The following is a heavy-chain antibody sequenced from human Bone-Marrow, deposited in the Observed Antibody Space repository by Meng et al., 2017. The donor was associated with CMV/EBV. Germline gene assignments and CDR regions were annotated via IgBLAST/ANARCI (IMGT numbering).Heavy chain of an antibody. J-gene: IGHJ6*02. D-gene: IGHD5-12*01. Sequence: SVKVSCKASGGTFSSYAISWVRQAPGQGLEWMGGIIPILGIANYAQKFQGRVTITADKSTSTAYMELSSLRSEDTAVYYCGGCSGYDFSCYYYGMDVWGQGTTATVSS. CDR2: IIPILGIA. CDR3: GGCSGYDFSCYYYGMDV. V-gene: IGHV1-69*10. CDR1: GGTFSSYA.